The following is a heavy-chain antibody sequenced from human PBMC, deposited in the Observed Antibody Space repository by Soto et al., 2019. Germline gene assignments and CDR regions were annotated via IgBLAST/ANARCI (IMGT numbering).Heavy chain of an antibody. D-gene: IGHD4-4*01. CDR3: ARYSDRLQLGGNYYYIMDV. CDR1: GGTFRSSA. V-gene: IGHV1-69*05. Sequence: QVQLVQSGAEVKKPGSSVKLSCKASGGTFRSSAISWVRQAPGQGLEWMGGIIPIFPTPDYAQKFQERVTLTPDESASTADTELSSLTSEHTSVYYYARYSDRLQLGGNYYYIMDVWGQGTTVTVSS. CDR2: IIPIFPTP. J-gene: IGHJ6*02.